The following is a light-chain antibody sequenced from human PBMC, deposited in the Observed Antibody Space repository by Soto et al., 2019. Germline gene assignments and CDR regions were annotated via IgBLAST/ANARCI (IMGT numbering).Light chain of an antibody. Sequence: EIVLTQSPGTLSLSPGEGATLSCRASQSINSFLAWYQRRRGQAPRLLIHGASNRATGIPDRFSGSGSGTDFTLTISRLEPEDFAVYYCQQYGSSWTFGQGTKVDIK. J-gene: IGKJ1*01. CDR1: QSINSF. CDR3: QQYGSSWT. CDR2: GAS. V-gene: IGKV3-20*01.